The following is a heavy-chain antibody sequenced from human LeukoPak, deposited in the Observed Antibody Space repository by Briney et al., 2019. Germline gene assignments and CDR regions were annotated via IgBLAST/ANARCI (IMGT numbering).Heavy chain of an antibody. D-gene: IGHD3-22*01. CDR2: IYYSGST. J-gene: IGHJ4*02. V-gene: IGHV4-59*01. CDR1: GGSISNYY. CDR3: ARGLDYYDSSGYYSLFDY. Sequence: SETLSLTCTVSGGSISNYYWSWIRQPPGKGLEWVGYIYYSGSTNYNPSLKSRVTISVDTPKNQFSLKLSSVTAADTAVYYCARGLDYYDSSGYYSLFDYWGQGTLVTVSS.